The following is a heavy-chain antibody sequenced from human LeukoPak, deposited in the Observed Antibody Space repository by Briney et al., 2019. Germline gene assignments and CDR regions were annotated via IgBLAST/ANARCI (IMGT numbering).Heavy chain of an antibody. CDR2: IYSGGST. CDR1: GFTVSSSY. Sequence: GGSLRLSCAASGFTVSSSYXXXXRQAPGKGLXXXXAIYSGGSTYYADSVKGRFTISRDNSKNTLSLQMNSLRAEDTAVYYCARVRTALTNWFDPWGQGTLVTVAS. J-gene: IGHJ5*02. V-gene: IGHV3-66*01. D-gene: IGHD2-21*02. CDR3: ARVRTALTNWFDP.